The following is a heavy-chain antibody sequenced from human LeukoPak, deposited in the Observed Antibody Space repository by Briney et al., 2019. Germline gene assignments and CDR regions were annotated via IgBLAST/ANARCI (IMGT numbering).Heavy chain of an antibody. J-gene: IGHJ4*02. CDR3: ARCGDGLPCDFDY. V-gene: IGHV3-21*01. D-gene: IGHD3-10*01. Sequence: PGGSLRLSCAASGFTFSSYSMNWVRQAPGKGLEWVSSISSSSSYIYYADSVKGRFTISGDNAKNSLYLQMNSLRAEDTGVYYCARCGDGLPCDFDYWGQGTLVTVSS. CDR2: ISSSSSYI. CDR1: GFTFSSYS.